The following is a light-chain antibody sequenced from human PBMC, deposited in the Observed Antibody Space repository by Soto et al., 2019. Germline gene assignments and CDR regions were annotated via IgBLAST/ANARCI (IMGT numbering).Light chain of an antibody. V-gene: IGKV3-15*01. CDR2: GAS. CDR1: QSVSSD. Sequence: EIVLPQDPGSLSLFCGDRAPSPCLASQSVSSDLAWYQQKPGQTPRLLIYGASTRAPGIPARFSGSGSGTEFTLTISNLQSDDFAVYYCQQFKNWPWTFGQGTKVDIK. J-gene: IGKJ1*01. CDR3: QQFKNWPWT.